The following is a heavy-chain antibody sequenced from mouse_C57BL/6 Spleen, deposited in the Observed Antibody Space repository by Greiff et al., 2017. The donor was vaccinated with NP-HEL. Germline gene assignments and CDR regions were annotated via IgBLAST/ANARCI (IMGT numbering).Heavy chain of an antibody. CDR2: ISDGGSYT. CDR3: ARDQG. D-gene: IGHD3-2*02. CDR1: GFTFSSYA. Sequence: EVKLMESGGGLVKPGGSLKLSCAASGFTFSSYAMSWVRQTPEKRLEWVATISDGGSYTYYPDNVKGRFTISRDNAKNNLYLQMSHLKSEDTAMYYCARDQGWGQGTSVTVSS. V-gene: IGHV5-4*01. J-gene: IGHJ4*01.